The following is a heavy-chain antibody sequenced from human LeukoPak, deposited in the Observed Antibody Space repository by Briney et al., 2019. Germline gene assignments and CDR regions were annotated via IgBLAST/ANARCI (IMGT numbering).Heavy chain of an antibody. CDR2: IYPGGGVI. CDR3: ARDYQNKGHDY. Sequence: GGSLRLSCAASGLTLSDCYMSWIRQAPGKGLECVAYIYPGGGVIYYADSVKGRFTIFRDNTKNSLYLQMSSLRAEDTAIYYCARDYQNKGHDYWGPGTLVTVSS. J-gene: IGHJ4*02. CDR1: GLTLSDCY. V-gene: IGHV3-11*01.